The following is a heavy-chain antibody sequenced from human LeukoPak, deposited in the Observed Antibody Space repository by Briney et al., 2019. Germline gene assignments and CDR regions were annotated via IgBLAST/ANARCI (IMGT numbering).Heavy chain of an antibody. V-gene: IGHV3-11*04. CDR3: AKAVKKGAAAKKPDAFDI. D-gene: IGHD6-13*01. J-gene: IGHJ3*02. CDR1: GFTFSDYY. CDR2: ISSSGSTI. Sequence: PGGSLRLSCAASGFTFSDYYMSWIRQAPGKGLEWVSYISSSGSTIYYADSVKGRFTISRDNAKNSLYLQMNSLRAEDTAVYYCAKAVKKGAAAKKPDAFDIWGQGTMVTVSS.